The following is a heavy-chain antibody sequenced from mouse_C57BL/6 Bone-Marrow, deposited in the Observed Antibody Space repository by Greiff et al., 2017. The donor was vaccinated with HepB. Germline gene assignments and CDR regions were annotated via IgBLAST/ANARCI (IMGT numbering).Heavy chain of an antibody. CDR1: GYTFTSYG. CDR3: APLLWEPMDY. CDR2: IYPRSGNT. J-gene: IGHJ4*01. Sequence: VKLMESGAELARPGASVKLSCKASGYTFTSYGISWVKQRTGQGLEWIGEIYPRSGNTYYNEKFKGKATLTADTSSSTAYMELRSLTAEDSAVYFCAPLLWEPMDYWGQGTAVTVSS. V-gene: IGHV1-81*01. D-gene: IGHD2-1*01.